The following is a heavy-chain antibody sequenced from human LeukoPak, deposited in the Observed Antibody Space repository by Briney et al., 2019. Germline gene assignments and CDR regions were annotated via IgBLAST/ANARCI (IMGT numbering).Heavy chain of an antibody. CDR1: GFTFDDYA. D-gene: IGHD3-9*01. CDR3: AKGYFDWLFPFDY. Sequence: PGGSLRLSCAASGFTFDDYAMHWVRQAXXXXXXXXXXISWNSGSIGYADSVKGRFTISRDNAKNSLYLQMNSLRAEDTALYYCAKGYFDWLFPFDYWGQGTLVTVSS. V-gene: IGHV3-9*01. CDR2: ISWNSGSI. J-gene: IGHJ4*02.